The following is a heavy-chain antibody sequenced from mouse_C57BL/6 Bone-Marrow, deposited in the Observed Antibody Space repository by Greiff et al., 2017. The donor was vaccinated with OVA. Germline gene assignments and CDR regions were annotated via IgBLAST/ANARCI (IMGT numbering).Heavy chain of an antibody. D-gene: IGHD1-1*01. J-gene: IGHJ2*01. Sequence: EVQLQESGGGLVQPGGSLKLSCAASGFTFSDYGMAWVRQAPRKGPEWVAFISNLAYSIYYADTVTGRFTISRENAKNTLYLEMSSLRSEDTAMYYCARHGHYGSIPFDYWGQGTTLTVSS. CDR2: ISNLAYSI. V-gene: IGHV5-15*01. CDR3: ARHGHYGSIPFDY. CDR1: GFTFSDYG.